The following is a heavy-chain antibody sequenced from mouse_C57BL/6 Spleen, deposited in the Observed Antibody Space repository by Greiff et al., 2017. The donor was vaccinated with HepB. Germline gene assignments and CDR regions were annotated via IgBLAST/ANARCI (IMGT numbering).Heavy chain of an antibody. J-gene: IGHJ2*01. V-gene: IGHV1-80*01. CDR1: GYAFSSYW. CDR3: ARGIYYDYDAGDY. D-gene: IGHD2-4*01. CDR2: IYPGDGDT. Sequence: QVQLQQSGAELVKPGASVKISCKASGYAFSSYWMNWVKQRPGKGLEWIGQIYPGDGDTNYNGKFKGKATLTADKSSSTAYMQLSSLTSEYSAVYFCARGIYYDYDAGDYWGQGTTLTVSS.